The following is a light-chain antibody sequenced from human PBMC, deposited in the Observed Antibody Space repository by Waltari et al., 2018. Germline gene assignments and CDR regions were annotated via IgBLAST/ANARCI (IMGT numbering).Light chain of an antibody. CDR1: QSVRTY. CDR3: QERSNWPGGS. CDR2: DAS. Sequence: EIVLTQSPVTLSLYPGESVTLSCRASQSVRTYLAWYQQKPGQAPRLLIYDASNRATGIPARFVGSGSGTDFTLTISRLEPEDFAVYYCQERSNWPGGSFGGGTKVEIK. V-gene: IGKV3-11*01. J-gene: IGKJ4*01.